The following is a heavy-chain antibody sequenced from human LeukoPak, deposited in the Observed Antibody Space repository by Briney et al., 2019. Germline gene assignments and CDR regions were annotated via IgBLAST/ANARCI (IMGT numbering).Heavy chain of an antibody. CDR3: ARDPGGYDKDY. D-gene: IGHD3-22*01. CDR2: ISSSSSYI. CDR1: GFTFSSYA. V-gene: IGHV3-21*01. Sequence: PGGSLRLSCAASGFTFSSYAMSSGRQAPREGLEWVSSISSSSSYIYYADSLKGRFTISRDNAKNSLYLQMNSLRAEDTAVYYCARDPGGYDKDYRGQGTLVTVS. J-gene: IGHJ4*02.